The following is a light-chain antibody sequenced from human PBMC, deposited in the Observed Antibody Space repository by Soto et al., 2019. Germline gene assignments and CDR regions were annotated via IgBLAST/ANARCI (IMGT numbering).Light chain of an antibody. V-gene: IGLV2-23*01. CDR1: SSDVGSYNL. J-gene: IGLJ1*01. Sequence: QSVLTQPASVSGSPGQSITMSCTGTSSDVGSYNLVSWYQQHPGKAPKLMIYEGSKRPSGVSNRFSGSKSGNTASLTISGLQAEDEADYYCCSYAGSSTPYVFGTGTKGTVL. CDR3: CSYAGSSTPYV. CDR2: EGS.